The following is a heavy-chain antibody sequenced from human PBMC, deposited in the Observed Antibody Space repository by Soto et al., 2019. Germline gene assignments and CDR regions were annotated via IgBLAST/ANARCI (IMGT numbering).Heavy chain of an antibody. Sequence: ASVKVSCKASGYTFTSYDINWVRKATGQGLEWKGWMNPKSGNTGYAQKFQGRVNMTRNTSLSTAYMELSSLRSEDTAVYYCERSGYGDPPCLFGHYYHYYMDVWGKGTTVTVSS. J-gene: IGHJ6*03. V-gene: IGHV1-8*01. D-gene: IGHD4-17*01. CDR3: ERSGYGDPPCLFGHYYHYYMDV. CDR2: MNPKSGNT. CDR1: GYTFTSYD.